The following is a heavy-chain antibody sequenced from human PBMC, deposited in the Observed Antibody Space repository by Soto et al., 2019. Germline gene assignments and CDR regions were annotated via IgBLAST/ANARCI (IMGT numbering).Heavy chain of an antibody. CDR1: GFTVSSNY. V-gene: IGHV3-53*04. J-gene: IGHJ6*02. CDR3: AREEYSSRPDDYYGMDV. CDR2: IYSGGST. D-gene: IGHD2-21*01. Sequence: EVQLVESGGGLVQPGGSLRLSCAASGFTVSSNYMSWVRQAPGKGLEWVSVIYSGGSTYYADSVKGRFTISRHNSKNTLYLQMNSLRAEDTAVYYCAREEYSSRPDDYYGMDVWGQGTTVTVSS.